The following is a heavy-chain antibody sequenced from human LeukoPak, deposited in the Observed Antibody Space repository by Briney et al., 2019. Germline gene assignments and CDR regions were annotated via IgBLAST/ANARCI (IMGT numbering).Heavy chain of an antibody. V-gene: IGHV1-69*01. D-gene: IGHD3-22*01. CDR3: ARDGYYFDISGYYYYLGDAFDI. J-gene: IGHJ3*02. CDR2: IIPIFGTA. CDR1: GGTVSSYA. Sequence: SVKVSCKASGGTVSSYAISWVRQAPGQGLEWMGGIIPIFGTANYAQKFQGRVTITADESTSTAYMELSGLRSEDTAVYYCARDGYYFDISGYYYYLGDAFDIWGQGTLVTVSS.